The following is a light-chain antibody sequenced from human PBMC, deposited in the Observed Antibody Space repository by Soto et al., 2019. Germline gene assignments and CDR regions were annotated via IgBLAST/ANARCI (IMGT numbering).Light chain of an antibody. CDR1: QSVSSSY. Sequence: EIVLTQSPGTLSLSPGERATLSCRASQSVSSSYLAWYQQKPGQAPRLLIYGASSRATGIPDRFSGSGSGTDFTLTISRLEPEDFALYYCQQHSDWPLTLGGGTKVEIK. J-gene: IGKJ4*01. CDR3: QQHSDWPLT. CDR2: GAS. V-gene: IGKV3-20*01.